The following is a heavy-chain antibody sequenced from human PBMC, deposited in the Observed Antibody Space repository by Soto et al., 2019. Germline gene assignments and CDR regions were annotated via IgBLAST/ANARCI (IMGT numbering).Heavy chain of an antibody. CDR2: ISGSGGST. D-gene: IGHD3-22*01. CDR3: AKVGPTYYYDSSGYYL. CDR1: GFTFSSYA. J-gene: IGHJ4*02. Sequence: GGSLRLSCAASGFTFSSYAMSWVRQAPGKGLEWVSAISGSGGSTYYADSVKGRFTISRDNSKNTLYLQMNSLRAEDTALYYCAKVGPTYYYDSSGYYLWGQGTLVTVSS. V-gene: IGHV3-23*01.